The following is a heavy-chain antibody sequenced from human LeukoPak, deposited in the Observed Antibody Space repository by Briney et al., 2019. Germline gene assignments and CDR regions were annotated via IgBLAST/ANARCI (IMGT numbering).Heavy chain of an antibody. V-gene: IGHV1-2*02. D-gene: IGHD3-22*01. CDR1: GYTFTGYY. Sequence: ASVKVSCKASGYTFTGYYMHWVRQAPGQGLEWMGWINPNSGGTNYAQKFQGRVTMTRDTSISTAYMELSRLRAEDTAVYYCAKGDSYYYDSSGYPLAFDIWGQGTMVTVSS. CDR2: INPNSGGT. CDR3: AKGDSYYYDSSGYPLAFDI. J-gene: IGHJ3*02.